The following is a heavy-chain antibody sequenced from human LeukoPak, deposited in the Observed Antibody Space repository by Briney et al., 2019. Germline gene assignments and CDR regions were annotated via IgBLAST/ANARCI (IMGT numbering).Heavy chain of an antibody. D-gene: IGHD1/OR15-1a*01. CDR1: GGSISSYY. J-gene: IGHJ3*02. CDR3: ARQPSGTAAFDI. Sequence: SETLSLTCAVSGGSISSYYWSWIRQSPGKGLEWIAYIYHSGITNYNPSFKSRVTISVDTSKNQFSLKLTSVAAADTAIYYCARQPSGTAAFDIWGQGTMVTVSS. V-gene: IGHV4-59*08. CDR2: IYHSGIT.